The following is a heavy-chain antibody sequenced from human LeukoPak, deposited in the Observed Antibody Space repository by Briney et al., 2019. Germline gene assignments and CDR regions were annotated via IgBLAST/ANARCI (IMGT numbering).Heavy chain of an antibody. Sequence: GGSLRLSCAASGFTFSSYGMSWVRQAPGKGLEWVAVISYDGSNKYYADSVKGRFTISRDFSKNTLYLQMNNLRAEDTAVYHCAKDDDISGLDNWGQGTLVTVSS. D-gene: IGHD3-22*01. J-gene: IGHJ4*02. V-gene: IGHV3-30*18. CDR1: GFTFSSYG. CDR2: ISYDGSNK. CDR3: AKDDDISGLDN.